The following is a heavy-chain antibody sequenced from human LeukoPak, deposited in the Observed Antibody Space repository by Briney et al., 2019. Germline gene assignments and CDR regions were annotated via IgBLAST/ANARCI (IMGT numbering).Heavy chain of an antibody. CDR1: GFTFSSYA. CDR3: AKGAAAGLVDWFDP. D-gene: IGHD6-13*01. J-gene: IGHJ5*02. V-gene: IGHV3-23*01. Sequence: GGSLRLSCAASGFTFSSYAMMWVRQAPGKGLEWVSTVSGSAGGTYYADSVKGRFTISRDNSKNTLYLLMNSLRAEDTAVYYRAKGAAAGLVDWFDPWGQGTLVAVSS. CDR2: VSGSAGGT.